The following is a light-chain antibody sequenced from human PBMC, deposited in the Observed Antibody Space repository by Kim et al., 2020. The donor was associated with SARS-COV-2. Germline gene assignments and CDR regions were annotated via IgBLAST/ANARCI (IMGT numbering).Light chain of an antibody. V-gene: IGLV3-21*03. CDR1: NIGSKR. J-gene: IGLJ2*01. CDR3: QVWDSSSDHVV. Sequence: AQGKTARITCGGNNIGSKRVHWYQQKPGQAPVLVVYDDSDRPSGIPERFSGSNSGNTATLTISRVEAGDEADYYCQVWDSSSDHVVFGGGTQLTVL. CDR2: DDS.